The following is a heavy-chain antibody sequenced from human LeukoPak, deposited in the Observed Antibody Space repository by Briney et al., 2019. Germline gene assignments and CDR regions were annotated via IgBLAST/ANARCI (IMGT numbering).Heavy chain of an antibody. J-gene: IGHJ6*03. CDR3: ARPKYYDFWSGWSVGMDV. D-gene: IGHD3-3*01. CDR1: GYTFTNYG. V-gene: IGHV1-18*01. Sequence: ASVKVSCKASGYTFTNYGINWLRQAPGQGLEWMGWISAYNGNTNYAQRLQGRVTMTTDTSTSTAYMELRSLRSDDTAVYYCARPKYYDFWSGWSVGMDVWGKGTTVTVSS. CDR2: ISAYNGNT.